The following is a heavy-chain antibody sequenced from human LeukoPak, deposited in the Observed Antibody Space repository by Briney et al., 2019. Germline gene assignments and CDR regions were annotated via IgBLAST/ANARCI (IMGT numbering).Heavy chain of an antibody. CDR2: IGSSGGTI. CDR1: GFIFSDYY. Sequence: PGGSLRLSCAASGFIFSDYYMSWIRQAPGKGLEWGSYIGSSGGTIFYADSLNGRFTISRDNAKNSLYLQMNSMTAEDAAVYYCARGRDSSSWLPLDYWGQGTLVTVSS. V-gene: IGHV3-11*04. CDR3: ARGRDSSSWLPLDY. J-gene: IGHJ4*02. D-gene: IGHD6-13*01.